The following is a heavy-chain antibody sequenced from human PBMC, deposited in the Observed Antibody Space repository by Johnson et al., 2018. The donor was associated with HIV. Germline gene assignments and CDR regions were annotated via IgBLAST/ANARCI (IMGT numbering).Heavy chain of an antibody. D-gene: IGHD1-26*01. CDR2: ISSDVSNK. V-gene: IGHV3-30-3*01. CDR1: GFTFSSFA. CDR3: ATFGGGSFHAFDI. J-gene: IGHJ3*02. Sequence: QVQLVESGGGVVQPGRSLRLSCAASGFTFSSFAMHWVRQAPGKGLEWVAVISSDVSNKYYADSVKGRFTISRDNSKNTLYLQMNSLRAEDTAVYYCATFGGGSFHAFDIWGQGTMVTVSS.